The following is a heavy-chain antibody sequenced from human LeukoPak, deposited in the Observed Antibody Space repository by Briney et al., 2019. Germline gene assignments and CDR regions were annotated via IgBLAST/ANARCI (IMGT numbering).Heavy chain of an antibody. CDR1: GGSMSSSNR. V-gene: IGHV4-4*02. Sequence: PSGTLSLTCDVSGGSMSSSNRWSWVRQPPGKGLEWIGEIYHSGSTNYNPSLKSRVTISVDTSKNQFSLKLTSVTAADTAVYYCARRGYSYGCRDCGYYFDYWGQGTLVTVSS. D-gene: IGHD5-18*01. CDR2: IYHSGST. CDR3: ARRGYSYGCRDCGYYFDY. J-gene: IGHJ4*02.